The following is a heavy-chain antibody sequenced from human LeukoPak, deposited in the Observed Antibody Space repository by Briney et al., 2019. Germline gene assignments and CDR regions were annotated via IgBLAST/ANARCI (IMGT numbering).Heavy chain of an antibody. J-gene: IGHJ6*02. CDR3: ARDPLRSSWSTYYYGLDV. CDR2: ISAYSGDT. CDR1: GYTFTSYA. Sequence: ASVKVSCKASGYTFTSYAVSWVRQAPGQGLEWMGWISAYSGDTNYAQNLQGRVSMTTDTSTSTAYMELRSLRSDDTAVYYCARDPLRSSWSTYYYGLDVWGQGTTVTVSS. V-gene: IGHV1-18*01. D-gene: IGHD6-13*01.